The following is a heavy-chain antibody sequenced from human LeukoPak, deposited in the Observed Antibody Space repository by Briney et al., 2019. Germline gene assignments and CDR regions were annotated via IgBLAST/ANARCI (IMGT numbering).Heavy chain of an antibody. Sequence: PGGSLRLSCAASGLTVGSNYMTWARQAPGKGLEWLSVIYSGGSTYYADAVKGRFTISRDNSKNTLYLQMNSLRAEDTAVYYCARVHRYGSGTYDATNWFDPWGQGTLVTVSS. V-gene: IGHV3-53*01. J-gene: IGHJ5*02. CDR2: IYSGGST. CDR1: GLTVGSNY. CDR3: ARVHRYGSGTYDATNWFDP. D-gene: IGHD3-10*01.